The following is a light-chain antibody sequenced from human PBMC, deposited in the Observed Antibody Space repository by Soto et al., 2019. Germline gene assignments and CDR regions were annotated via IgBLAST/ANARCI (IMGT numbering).Light chain of an antibody. CDR1: QSVSSSY. Sequence: EIVLTQSPGTLSLSPGERATLSCRASQSVSSSYLAWDPQKPGQAPRLLIYCTSSRATGIPDRFSGSGSGTDFTLTISRLEPADLGVYYCQHDGTSPPTFGQGTKVEIK. J-gene: IGKJ1*01. CDR3: QHDGTSPPT. V-gene: IGKV3-20*01. CDR2: CTS.